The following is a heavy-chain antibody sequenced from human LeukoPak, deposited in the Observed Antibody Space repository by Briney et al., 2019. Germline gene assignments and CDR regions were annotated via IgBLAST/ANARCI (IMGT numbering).Heavy chain of an antibody. Sequence: PSETLSLTCTVSGGSISSYYWSWIRQPPGKGLEWIGYIYYSGSTNYNPSLKSRVTISVDTSKNQFSLKLSSVTAADTAVYYCARDPQIGVRGEHRYNWFDPWGQGTLVTVSS. J-gene: IGHJ5*02. CDR1: GGSISSYY. CDR2: IYYSGST. CDR3: ARDPQIGVRGEHRYNWFDP. V-gene: IGHV4-59*12. D-gene: IGHD3-10*01.